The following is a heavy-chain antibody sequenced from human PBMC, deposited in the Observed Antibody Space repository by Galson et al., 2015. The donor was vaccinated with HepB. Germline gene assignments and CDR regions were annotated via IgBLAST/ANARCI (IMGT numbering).Heavy chain of an antibody. CDR1: GDSVSSNSAA. V-gene: IGHV6-1*01. D-gene: IGHD2-15*01. J-gene: IGHJ5*02. CDR3: ARDAYCSGGSCYSYYDP. CDR2: TYYRSKWYN. Sequence: CAISGDSVSSNSAAWNWIRQSPSRGLEWLGRTYYRSKWYNDYAVSVKSRITINPDTSKNQFSLQLNSVTPEDTAVYYCARDAYCSGGSCYSYYDPWGQGTLVTVSS.